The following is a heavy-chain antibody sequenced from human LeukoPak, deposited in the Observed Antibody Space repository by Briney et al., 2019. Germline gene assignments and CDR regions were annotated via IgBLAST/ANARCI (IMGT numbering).Heavy chain of an antibody. J-gene: IGHJ2*01. CDR1: GGSISSYY. Sequence: SETLSLTCTVSGGSISSYYWSWLRQPPGKGLEWIGYIYYSGSTNYNHSLKSRVTISAASSKTQSSLKLSSVTAADTAVYYCARGVLVYDLNWYFDLWGRGTLVTVSS. D-gene: IGHD3-3*01. CDR2: IYYSGST. CDR3: ARGVLVYDLNWYFDL. V-gene: IGHV4-59*01.